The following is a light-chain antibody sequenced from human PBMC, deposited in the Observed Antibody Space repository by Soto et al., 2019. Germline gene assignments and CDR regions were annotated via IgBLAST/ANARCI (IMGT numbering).Light chain of an antibody. Sequence: EIVMTQSPATLSVSPGERVTVSCRASQSVSSNLAWYQQKPGQAPRLLIYAASTRATGLPARFSGSGSGTEFTLTITRLPSDDSAVYYCQQYKTWLTFGGGTKVEI. J-gene: IGKJ4*01. V-gene: IGKV3-15*01. CDR2: AAS. CDR3: QQYKTWLT. CDR1: QSVSSN.